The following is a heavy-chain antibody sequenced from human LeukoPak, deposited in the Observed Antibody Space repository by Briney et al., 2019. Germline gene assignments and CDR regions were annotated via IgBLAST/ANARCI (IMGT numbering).Heavy chain of an antibody. CDR1: GGSISSYY. J-gene: IGHJ6*02. CDR3: ARDSVAGRSYYYYYGMDV. Sequence: SETLSLTCTVSGGSISSYYWSWIRQPPGEGLEWIGYIYYSGSTNYNPSLKSRVTISVDTSKNQFSLKLSSVTAADTAVYYCARDSVAGRSYYYYYGMDVWGQGTTVTVSS. V-gene: IGHV4-59*01. CDR2: IYYSGST. D-gene: IGHD6-19*01.